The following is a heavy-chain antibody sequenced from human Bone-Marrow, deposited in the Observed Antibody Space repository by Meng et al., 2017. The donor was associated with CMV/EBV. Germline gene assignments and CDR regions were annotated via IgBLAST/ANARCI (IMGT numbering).Heavy chain of an antibody. Sequence: SETLSLTCTVSGGSISSSSYYWGWIRQPPGKGLEWIGSIYYSGSTYYNPSLKSRVTISVDTSKNQFSLKLSSVTAADTAVYYCARTPIDGGYYGMDVWGQGTRVTVSS. CDR2: IYYSGST. J-gene: IGHJ6*02. CDR1: GGSISSSSYY. V-gene: IGHV4-39*07. CDR3: ARTPIDGGYYGMDV. D-gene: IGHD3-16*01.